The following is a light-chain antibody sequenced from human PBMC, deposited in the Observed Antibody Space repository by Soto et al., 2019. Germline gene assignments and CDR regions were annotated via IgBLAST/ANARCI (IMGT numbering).Light chain of an antibody. CDR2: EGS. V-gene: IGLV2-14*02. CDR3: SSYTSSSTQV. CDR1: SSDVGSYNL. Sequence: QDVRTQPASVSGSPGQAITISSTGTSSDVGSYNLVSWYQQHPGKAPKLMIYEGSKRPSGVSNRFSGSKSGNTASLTISGLQAEDEADYYCSSYTSSSTQVFGTGTKATVL. J-gene: IGLJ1*01.